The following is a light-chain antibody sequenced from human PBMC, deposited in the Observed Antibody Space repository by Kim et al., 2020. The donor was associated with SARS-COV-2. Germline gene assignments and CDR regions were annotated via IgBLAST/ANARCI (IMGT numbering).Light chain of an antibody. CDR2: DAS. J-gene: IGKJ4*01. CDR1: QSVSSL. Sequence: SLSPGESATLSCRASQSVSSLLAWYQQRPGQPPRLLIYDASKRATGIPARFSGSGSGTDFTLTISSLEPEDFAVYYCQQRTNWLTFGGGTKVDIK. V-gene: IGKV3-11*01. CDR3: QQRTNWLT.